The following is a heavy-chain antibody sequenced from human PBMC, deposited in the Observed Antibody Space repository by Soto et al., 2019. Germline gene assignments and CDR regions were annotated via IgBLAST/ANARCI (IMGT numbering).Heavy chain of an antibody. CDR1: GYTFTSYS. CDR3: ASRDGYNLVAFDI. V-gene: IGHV1-3*01. J-gene: IGHJ3*02. D-gene: IGHD5-12*01. CDR2: INAGNGNT. Sequence: GASVKVSLKASGYTFTSYSMHWVRQAPGQRLEWMGWINAGNGNTKYSQKFQGRVTITRDTSASTAYMELSSLRSEDTAVYYCASRDGYNLVAFDIWGQGTMVTVSS.